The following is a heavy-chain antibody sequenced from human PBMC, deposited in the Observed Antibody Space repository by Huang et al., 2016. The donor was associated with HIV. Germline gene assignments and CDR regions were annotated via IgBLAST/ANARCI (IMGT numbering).Heavy chain of an antibody. CDR1: GSPFRSYA. D-gene: IGHD2-2*01. V-gene: IGHV1-69*13. CDR3: ARAPENTYLDS. Sequence: QVQVVQSGAEVKKPGSSVKVSCKVSGSPFRSYAVNWVRQAPGQGLEWMGAIIPMIGSANYAQQFQGRVSIIADESTSTAYMELSNLNSEDTAVYYCARAPENTYLDSWGQGTLVTVSS. CDR2: IIPMIGSA. J-gene: IGHJ4*02.